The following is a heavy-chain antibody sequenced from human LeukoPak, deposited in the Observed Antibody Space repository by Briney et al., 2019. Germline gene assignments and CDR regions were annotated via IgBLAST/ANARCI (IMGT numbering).Heavy chain of an antibody. CDR3: AKDVNYYDSSGYDY. V-gene: IGHV3-30-3*01. J-gene: IGHJ4*02. CDR2: ISYDGSNK. CDR1: GFTFSSDA. Sequence: AGGSLRLSCAASGFTFSSDAMHWVRQAPGKGLEWVAVISYDGSNKYYADSVKGRFTISRDNSKNTLYLQMSSLRAEDTAVYYCAKDVNYYDSSGYDYWGQGTLVTVSS. D-gene: IGHD3-22*01.